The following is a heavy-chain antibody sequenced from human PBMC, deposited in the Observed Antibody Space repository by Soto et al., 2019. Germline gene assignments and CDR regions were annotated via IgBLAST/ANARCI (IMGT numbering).Heavy chain of an antibody. CDR1: GGSISSGDYY. CDR2: IYYSGST. D-gene: IGHD3-10*01. V-gene: IGHV4-30-4*01. J-gene: IGHJ5*02. CDR3: ARAKKLGSGSYYSWFDP. Sequence: PSETLSLTCTVSGGSISSGDYYWSWIRQPPGKGLEWIGYIYYSGSTYYNPSPKSRVTISVDTSKNQFSLKLSSVTAADTAVYYCARAKKLGSGSYYSWFDPWGQGTLVTVSS.